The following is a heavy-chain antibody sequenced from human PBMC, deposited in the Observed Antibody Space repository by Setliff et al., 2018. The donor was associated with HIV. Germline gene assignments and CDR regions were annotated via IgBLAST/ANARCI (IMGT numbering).Heavy chain of an antibody. CDR2: SYYSGST. V-gene: IGHV4-31*03. CDR1: GGSISSGGYY. J-gene: IGHJ3*02. CDR3: ARLGGGCGVDCYYAFDI. Sequence: TLSLTCTVSGGSISSGGYYWSWIRQHPGKGLEWIGYSYYSGSTYYNPSLKSRVTISVDTSKNQFSLKLSSVTAADTAVYYCARLGGGCGVDCYYAFDIWGQGTMVTVSS. D-gene: IGHD2-21*02.